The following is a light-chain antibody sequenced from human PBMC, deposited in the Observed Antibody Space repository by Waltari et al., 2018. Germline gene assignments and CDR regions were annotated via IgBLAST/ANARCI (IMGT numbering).Light chain of an antibody. CDR2: DVN. Sequence: QSALTQPASVSGSPGQSLTISCTETNSDIGSSNYVFWYQQYPGTAPKLIIYDVNSRPSGISVRFSGSKSGNTASLTISGLQAEDEADYYCSAHSASSTHVLFGGGTKLTVL. V-gene: IGLV2-14*03. CDR3: SAHSASSTHVL. CDR1: NSDIGSSNY. J-gene: IGLJ2*01.